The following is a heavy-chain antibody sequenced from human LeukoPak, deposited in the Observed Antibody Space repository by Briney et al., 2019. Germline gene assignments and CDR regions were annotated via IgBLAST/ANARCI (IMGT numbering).Heavy chain of an antibody. J-gene: IGHJ4*02. D-gene: IGHD6-6*01. V-gene: IGHV1-24*01. Sequence: ASVKVSCKVSGYTLTELFMHWVRQAPGKGLEWMGGFDPEDGETIYAQKFQGRVTMTEDTSTDTAYMELRSLRAEDTAVYYCATCEVRGSSGIFYWGQGTLVTVSS. CDR3: ATCEVRGSSGIFY. CDR1: GYTLTELF. CDR2: FDPEDGET.